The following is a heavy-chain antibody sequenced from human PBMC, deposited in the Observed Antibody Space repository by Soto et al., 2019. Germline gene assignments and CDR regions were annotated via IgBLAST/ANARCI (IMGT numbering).Heavy chain of an antibody. J-gene: IGHJ6*02. Sequence: QVQLQQWGAGLLKPSETLSLTCAVYGGSFSGYYWSWIRQPPGKGLECIGEINHSGSTNYKPSLKRRATLSVVTSKNKFSLKLSSVTAADTAVYYCARGGDYYDSSGYYPLWYYYYGIDVWGQGTTVTVSS. CDR2: INHSGST. CDR1: GGSFSGYY. CDR3: ARGGDYYDSSGYYPLWYYYYGIDV. D-gene: IGHD3-22*01. V-gene: IGHV4-34*01.